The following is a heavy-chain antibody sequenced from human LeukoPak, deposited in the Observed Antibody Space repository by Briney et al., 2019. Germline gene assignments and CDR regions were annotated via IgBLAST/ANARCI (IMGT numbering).Heavy chain of an antibody. CDR3: ARRFSGGGGVHMDV. CDR1: GGSISSSSYY. J-gene: IGHJ6*03. Sequence: PSETLSLTCTVSGGSISSSSYYWGWIRQPPGKGLEWIGSIYYSGSTYYNPSLKSRVTISVDTSKNQFSLKLSSVTAADTAVYYCARRFSGGGGVHMDVWGKGSTVTVS. V-gene: IGHV4-39*07. CDR2: IYYSGST. D-gene: IGHD2-8*02.